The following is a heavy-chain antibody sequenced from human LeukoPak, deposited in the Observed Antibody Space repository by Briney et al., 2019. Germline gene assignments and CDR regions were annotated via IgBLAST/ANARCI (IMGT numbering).Heavy chain of an antibody. CDR1: GFTFSLYW. Sequence: GGPLRLSCAASGFTFSLYWMHWVRQAPGKALVWVSRINPDGSSTSYADSVKGRFTISRDDAKNTLYLQMNSLRAEDTAVYYCARDLSGTMDVWGQGTTVTVSS. D-gene: IGHD6-25*01. CDR2: INPDGSST. V-gene: IGHV3-74*01. J-gene: IGHJ6*02. CDR3: ARDLSGTMDV.